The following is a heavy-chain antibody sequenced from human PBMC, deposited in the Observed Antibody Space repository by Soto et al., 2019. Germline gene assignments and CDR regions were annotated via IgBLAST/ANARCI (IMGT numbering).Heavy chain of an antibody. V-gene: IGHV1-3*01. Sequence: QVQLVQSGAEVKKPGASVKVSCKASGYIFNRYVMHWVRQAPGQRPEWMGWIDAGNGKTKYSEKFQGRVTTTRHTSASTAYMELTTLRSEDTAVYYCARGRGWYEYWGQGTQVIVSS. CDR2: IDAGNGKT. J-gene: IGHJ4*02. CDR1: GYIFNRYV. D-gene: IGHD6-19*01. CDR3: ARGRGWYEY.